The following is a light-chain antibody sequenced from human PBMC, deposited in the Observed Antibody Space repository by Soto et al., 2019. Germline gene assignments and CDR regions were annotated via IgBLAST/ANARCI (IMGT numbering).Light chain of an antibody. CDR2: DDR. CDR3: QLWDSNSDHVV. Sequence: SYELTQPPSVSVAPGQTARFTCGGDKIGRKSVHWYQQKPGQAPVVVVYDDRDRPSGIPERFSGSNSGNTAALTISRVEAGDEADYYCQLWDSNSDHVVFGGGTKLTVL. V-gene: IGLV3-21*02. J-gene: IGLJ2*01. CDR1: KIGRKS.